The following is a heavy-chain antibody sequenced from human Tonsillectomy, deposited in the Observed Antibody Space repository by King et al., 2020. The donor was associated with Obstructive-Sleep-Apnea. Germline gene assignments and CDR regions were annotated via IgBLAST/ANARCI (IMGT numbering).Heavy chain of an antibody. D-gene: IGHD5-24*01. CDR2: IYYSGST. CDR3: AREDGWYFDY. Sequence: VQLQESGPGLVKPSETLSLTCTVSGGSVSSGSYYWSWIRQPPGKGLEWIGYIYYSGSTNYNASLKSRVTISVDTSKNQFYLRLSSVTAADTAVYYCAREDGWYFDYWGQGTLVTVSS. J-gene: IGHJ4*02. V-gene: IGHV4-61*01. CDR1: GGSVSSGSYY.